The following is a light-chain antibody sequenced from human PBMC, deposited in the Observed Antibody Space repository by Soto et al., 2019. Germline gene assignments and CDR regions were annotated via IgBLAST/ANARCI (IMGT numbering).Light chain of an antibody. Sequence: DIQMTQSPSTLSASVGDRVTITSRASQSTSSWLAWYQQKPGKAPKLLIYDASSLEGGVPSRFSGSGSGTEFTLTISSLQPDDFATYYCQQYNSYSTFGQGTKVDIK. V-gene: IGKV1-5*01. CDR2: DAS. CDR3: QQYNSYST. J-gene: IGKJ1*01. CDR1: QSTSSW.